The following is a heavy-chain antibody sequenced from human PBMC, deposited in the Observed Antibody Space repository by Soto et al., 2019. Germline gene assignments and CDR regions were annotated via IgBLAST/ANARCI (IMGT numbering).Heavy chain of an antibody. CDR3: ARVVRGSLNLFDP. J-gene: IGHJ5*02. CDR1: GFTFSSYW. V-gene: IGHV3-74*01. Sequence: SLRLSCAASGFTFSSYWMHWVRQAPGEGLVWVSRINSDGTTTSYADSVKGRFTISRDNAKNTVYLQMNSLRAEDTAVYYCARVVRGSLNLFDPWGQGTLLTVSS. D-gene: IGHD6-13*01. CDR2: INSDGTTT.